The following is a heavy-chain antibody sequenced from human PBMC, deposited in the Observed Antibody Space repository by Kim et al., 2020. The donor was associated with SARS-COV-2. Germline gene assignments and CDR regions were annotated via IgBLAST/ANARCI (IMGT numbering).Heavy chain of an antibody. D-gene: IGHD2-15*01. J-gene: IGHJ6*02. Sequence: GGSLRLSCAASGFTFSSYWMHWVRQAPGKGLVWVSRINTDGSSTNYADSVKGRFTFSRDNAKNTLYLQMNSLRAEDTAVYYCARGDCSGGSCYSLSTNYYYYGLDVWGQGTTVTVFS. CDR2: INTDGSST. CDR1: GFTFSSYW. V-gene: IGHV3-74*01. CDR3: ARGDCSGGSCYSLSTNYYYYGLDV.